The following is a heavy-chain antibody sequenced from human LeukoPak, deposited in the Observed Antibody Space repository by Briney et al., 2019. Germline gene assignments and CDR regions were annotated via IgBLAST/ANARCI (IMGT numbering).Heavy chain of an antibody. CDR3: ARGRRREYQLLYNWFDP. V-gene: IGHV1-2*02. CDR1: GYAFTGYY. J-gene: IGHJ5*02. CDR2: INPNSGGT. D-gene: IGHD2-2*01. Sequence: ASVKVSCKASGYAFTGYYMHWVRQAPGQGLEWMGWINPNSGGTNYAQKFQGRVTMTRDTSISTAYMELSRLRSDDTAVYYCARGRRREYQLLYNWFDPWGQETLVTVSS.